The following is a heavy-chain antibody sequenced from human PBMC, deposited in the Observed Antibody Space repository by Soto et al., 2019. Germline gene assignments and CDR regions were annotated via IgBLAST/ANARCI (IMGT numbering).Heavy chain of an antibody. CDR3: ARGLGYCSSTSCHTRPYYFDY. D-gene: IGHD2-2*01. CDR1: GYTFTGYY. CDR2: INPNSGGT. Sequence: ASVKVSCKASGYTFTGYYMHWVRQAPGQGLEWMGWINPNSGGTNYAQKFQGWVTITADESTSTAYMELSSLRSEDTAVYYCARGLGYCSSTSCHTRPYYFDYWGQGTLVTVSS. V-gene: IGHV1-2*04. J-gene: IGHJ4*02.